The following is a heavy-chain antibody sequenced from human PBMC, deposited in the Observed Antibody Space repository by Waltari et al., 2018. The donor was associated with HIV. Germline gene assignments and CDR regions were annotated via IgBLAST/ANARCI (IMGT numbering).Heavy chain of an antibody. CDR1: GLTFSNFA. CDR3: ARGGYYYDISGYYHY. V-gene: IGHV3-33*01. D-gene: IGHD3-22*01. J-gene: IGHJ4*02. CDR2: RGDDGSKK. Sequence: QVQLVEAGGGVVQPGRSLRLSCAASGLTFSNFAMHWVRQAPGNGLEWVAFRGDDGSKKYNADSGKGRFTSSRGNSKNTLYLQMNGVRGEDTAVYSWARGGYYYDISGYYHYWGQGTLVTVSS.